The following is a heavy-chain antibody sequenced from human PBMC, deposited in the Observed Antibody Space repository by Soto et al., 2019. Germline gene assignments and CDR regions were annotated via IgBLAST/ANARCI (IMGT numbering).Heavy chain of an antibody. D-gene: IGHD3-9*01. CDR3: TRKTPPTGMEV. Sequence: EVQLVESGGGLLQLGGSRGLSCAASGFTLSSYDIHWVRQATGEGLAWVSGIGSGGDTHYADSVKGRFIISREDGKNSLYLQMNNLRVGDTAVYYCTRKTPPTGMEVWGQGATVTVSS. J-gene: IGHJ6*02. CDR1: GFTLSSYD. CDR2: IGSGGDT. V-gene: IGHV3-13*01.